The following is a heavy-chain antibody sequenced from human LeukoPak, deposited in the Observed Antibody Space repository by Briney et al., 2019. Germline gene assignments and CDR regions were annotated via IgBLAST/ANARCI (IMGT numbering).Heavy chain of an antibody. J-gene: IGHJ4*02. V-gene: IGHV3-30*02. CDR1: GFSFSTYG. CDR3: SKKGQNEDYGKPD. Sequence: GGSLRLSCAASGFSFSTYGMHWVRQAPGKGLEWVAFIRYDGSQNHLTDSVKGRFTVSRDNSRSTLYLQMNSLRAEDTAVYYCSKKGQNEDYGKPDWGQGTLVTVSS. D-gene: IGHD4-17*01. CDR2: IRYDGSQN.